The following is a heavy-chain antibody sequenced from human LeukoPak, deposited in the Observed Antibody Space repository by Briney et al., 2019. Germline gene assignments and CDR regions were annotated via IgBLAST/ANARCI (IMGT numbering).Heavy chain of an antibody. CDR3: ARRDNRLVTNSLDY. J-gene: IGHJ4*02. CDR1: GASISSYY. CDR2: VYYSGST. V-gene: IGHV4-59*05. D-gene: IGHD3-9*01. Sequence: PSETLSLTCAVSGASISSYYWSWIRQPPGKGLEWIGSVYYSGSTYYNPPLKSRVTISVDTSKNQFSLILNSVTAADTAVYYCARRDNRLVTNSLDYWGQGTLVTVSS.